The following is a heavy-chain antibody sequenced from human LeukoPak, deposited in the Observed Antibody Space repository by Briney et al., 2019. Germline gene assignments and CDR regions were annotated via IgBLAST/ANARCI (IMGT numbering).Heavy chain of an antibody. CDR2: ISGDGDGT. V-gene: IGHV3-43*02. J-gene: IGHJ6*02. CDR1: GFTFGHYA. CDR3: AKDRGGFFGSGTSYYFYGMDV. D-gene: IGHD3-10*01. Sequence: GGSLRLSCATSGFTFGHYAMHWVRQAPGKGLEWVSVISGDGDGTHYIDSVKGRFPISRDQSRNSLHLQMDTLRAEDTAVYYCAKDRGGFFGSGTSYYFYGMDVWGQGTTVTVSS.